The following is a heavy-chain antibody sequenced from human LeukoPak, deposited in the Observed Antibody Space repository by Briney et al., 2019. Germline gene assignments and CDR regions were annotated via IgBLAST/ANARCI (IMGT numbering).Heavy chain of an antibody. J-gene: IGHJ3*02. V-gene: IGHV4-59*01. CDR3: ARDSYGGDAFDI. CDR1: GGSISSYY. Sequence: SETLSLTCTVSGGSISSYYWSWIRQPPGKGLEWIGYIYYSGSTNFNPSLKSRVTISVDTSKNQFSLKLSSVTAADTAVYYCARDSYGGDAFDIWGQGTMVTVSS. D-gene: IGHD4/OR15-4a*01. CDR2: IYYSGST.